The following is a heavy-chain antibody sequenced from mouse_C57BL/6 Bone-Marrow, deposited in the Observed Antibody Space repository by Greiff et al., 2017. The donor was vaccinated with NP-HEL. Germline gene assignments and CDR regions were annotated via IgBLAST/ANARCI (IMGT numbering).Heavy chain of an antibody. CDR2: INPSNGGT. Sequence: QVQLQQPGTELVKPGASVKLSCKASGYTLTSYWMHWVKQRPGQGLEWIGNINPSNGGTNYNEKFKSKATLTVDKSSSTAYMQLSSLTSEDSAVYYCARYDGYYVFFAYWGQGTLVTVSA. CDR3: ARYDGYYVFFAY. CDR1: GYTLTSYW. J-gene: IGHJ3*01. V-gene: IGHV1-53*01. D-gene: IGHD2-3*01.